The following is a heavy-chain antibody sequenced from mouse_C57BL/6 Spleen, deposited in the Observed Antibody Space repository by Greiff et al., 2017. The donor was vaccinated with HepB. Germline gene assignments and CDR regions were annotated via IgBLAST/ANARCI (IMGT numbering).Heavy chain of an antibody. D-gene: IGHD1-1*01. Sequence: EVKLMESGGGLVKPGGSLKLSCAASGFTFSDYGMHWVRQAPEKGLEWVAYISSGSSTIYYADTVKGRFTISRDNAKNTLFLQMTSLRSEDTAMYYCASYYYGSSPGAYWGKGTLVTVSA. CDR1: GFTFSDYG. CDR3: ASYYYGSSPGAY. V-gene: IGHV5-17*01. CDR2: ISSGSSTI. J-gene: IGHJ3*01.